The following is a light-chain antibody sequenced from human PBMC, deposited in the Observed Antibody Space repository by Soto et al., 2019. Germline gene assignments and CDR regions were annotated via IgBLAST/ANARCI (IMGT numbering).Light chain of an antibody. CDR3: SSYRIGGPFV. J-gene: IGLJ1*01. V-gene: IGLV2-14*01. CDR2: EVS. Sequence: QSVLTLPASVSGSPGQSIAISCTGTSSDVGGYNYVSWYQQLPGKAPKLLISEVSNRPSGVSHRFSGSKSGNTASLTISGLQAEDEADYYCSSYRIGGPFVFGTGTEVTVL. CDR1: SSDVGGYNY.